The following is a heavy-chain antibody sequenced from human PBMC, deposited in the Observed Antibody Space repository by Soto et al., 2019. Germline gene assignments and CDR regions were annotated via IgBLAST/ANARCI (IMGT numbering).Heavy chain of an antibody. CDR2: ISSGNRYT. CDR3: ARGYDDSTYYYFRGD. V-gene: IGHV3-11*06. J-gene: IGHJ4*02. CDR1: GFSFSDYY. D-gene: IGHD3-22*01. Sequence: WGSLRLSCAASGFSFSDYYVSWIRQAPGKGLEWIAHISSGNRYTNYADSFEGRFTISRDNAKKSLYLQINSLRAEDTAVYYCARGYDDSTYYYFRGDWGEGNLVTVSS.